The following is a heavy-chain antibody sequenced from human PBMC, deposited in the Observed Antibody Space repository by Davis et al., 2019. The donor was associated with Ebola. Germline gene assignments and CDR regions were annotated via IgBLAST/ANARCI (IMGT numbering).Heavy chain of an antibody. CDR3: ARDVIDYGGSSDFDY. Sequence: PGGSLRLSCAASGFTFSSNSMNWVRQAPGKGLEWVSYISGSSSTIHYADSVKGRFTISRDNAKNSLFLQMNSLRDEDTAVYYCARDVIDYGGSSDFDYWGQGTLVTVSS. V-gene: IGHV3-48*02. CDR1: GFTFSSNS. CDR2: ISGSSSTI. D-gene: IGHD4-23*01. J-gene: IGHJ4*02.